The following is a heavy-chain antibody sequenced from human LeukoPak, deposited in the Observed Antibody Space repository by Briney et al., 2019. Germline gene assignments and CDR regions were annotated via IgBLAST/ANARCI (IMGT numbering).Heavy chain of an antibody. CDR3: GRVGSPYDSSGYYPFDY. V-gene: IGHV1-8*01. CDR1: GYTFTSYD. CDR2: MNPNSGNA. J-gene: IGHJ4*02. Sequence: ASVKVFCKASGYTFTSYDISWVRQATGQGLEWMGWMNPNSGNAGYAQRFQGRVTMTRSNSISTAYMELTSLRSEDTAVYYCGRVGSPYDSSGYYPFDYWGQGTLVTVSS. D-gene: IGHD3-22*01.